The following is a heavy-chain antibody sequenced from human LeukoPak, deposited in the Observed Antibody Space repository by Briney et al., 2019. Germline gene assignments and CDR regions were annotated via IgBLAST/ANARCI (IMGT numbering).Heavy chain of an antibody. CDR2: IIPIFGTA. J-gene: IGHJ4*02. CDR3: AKDYYDSSGYLVSAFDY. V-gene: IGHV1-69*01. CDR1: GGTFSSYA. D-gene: IGHD3-22*01. Sequence: SVKVSCKASGGTFSSYAISWVRQAPGQGLEWMGGIIPIFGTANYAQKFQGRVTITADESTSTAYMELSSLRAEDTAVYYFAKDYYDSSGYLVSAFDYWGQGTLVTVSS.